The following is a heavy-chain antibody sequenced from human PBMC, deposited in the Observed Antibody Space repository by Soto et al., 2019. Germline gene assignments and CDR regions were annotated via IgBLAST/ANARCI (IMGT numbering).Heavy chain of an antibody. Sequence: QVQLVQSGDEVKKPGASVKVSCKASGYIFVNYGIAWVRQAPGQGLEWMGWISPYTGNTHSATKVQGRHTMTKDTTKRTAYMDRGSLTSDDTAVYYCVMVDNYVTPTPQDVWGGETTVAVSS. D-gene: IGHD3-16*01. V-gene: IGHV1-18*01. J-gene: IGHJ6*04. CDR1: GYIFVNYG. CDR3: VMVDNYVTPTPQDV. CDR2: ISPYTGNT.